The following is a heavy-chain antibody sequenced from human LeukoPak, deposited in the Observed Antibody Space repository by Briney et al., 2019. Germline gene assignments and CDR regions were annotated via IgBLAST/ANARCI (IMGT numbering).Heavy chain of an antibody. D-gene: IGHD2-2*01. CDR3: ARDHGGDQHSPQADYYFYYYMDV. CDR1: GGTFSSYA. CDR2: ITLIFGTR. J-gene: IGHJ6*03. Sequence: GASVQVSCQTSGGTFSSYAISWVRQAPGQGIEWMGGITLIFGTRTYAQKFQGRVTITTDESTSTAYMELSSLRSEDTAVYYCARDHGGDQHSPQADYYFYYYMDVWDKGTTVTVSS. V-gene: IGHV1-69*05.